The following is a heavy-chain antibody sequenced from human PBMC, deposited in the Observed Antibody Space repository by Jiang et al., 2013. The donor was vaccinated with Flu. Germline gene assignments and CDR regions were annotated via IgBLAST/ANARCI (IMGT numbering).Heavy chain of an antibody. Sequence: PGLVKPSETLSLTCTVSGGSITNNFWSWIRQPPGKGLEYIGYIYYSGSTSYNPSLKSRVTISVDTSKNQFSLKLSSVTAADAAVYYCARGAGFPRTDFDYWGQGTLVTVSS. J-gene: IGHJ4*02. CDR2: IYYSGST. CDR1: GGSITNNF. CDR3: ARGAGFPRTDFDY. V-gene: IGHV4-59*01. D-gene: IGHD1/OR15-1a*01.